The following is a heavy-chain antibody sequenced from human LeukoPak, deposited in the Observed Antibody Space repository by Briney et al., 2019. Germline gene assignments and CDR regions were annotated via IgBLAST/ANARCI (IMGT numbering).Heavy chain of an antibody. V-gene: IGHV1-2*02. J-gene: IGHJ4*02. D-gene: IGHD3-22*01. CDR1: GYTFTGYY. CDR3: ARHYYDSSGYGY. Sequence: ASVKVSCKACGYTFTGYYMHWVRQAPGQGLEWMGWINPNSGGTNYAQKFQGRVTMTRDTSISTAYMELSRLRSDDTAVYYCARHYYDSSGYGYWGQGTLVTVSS. CDR2: INPNSGGT.